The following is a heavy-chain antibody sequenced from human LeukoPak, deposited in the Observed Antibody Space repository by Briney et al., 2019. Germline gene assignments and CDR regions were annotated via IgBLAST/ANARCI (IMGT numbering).Heavy chain of an antibody. J-gene: IGHJ4*02. CDR1: GGTFSSYA. Sequence: GASVKVSCKAAGGTFSSYAISWVRQAPGQGLEWMGGIIPIFGTANYAQKFQGRVTITADESTSTVYMELSSLRSEDTAVYYCARASYYYYDSSGYTYWGQGTLVTVSS. D-gene: IGHD3-22*01. CDR2: IIPIFGTA. V-gene: IGHV1-69*13. CDR3: ARASYYYYDSSGYTY.